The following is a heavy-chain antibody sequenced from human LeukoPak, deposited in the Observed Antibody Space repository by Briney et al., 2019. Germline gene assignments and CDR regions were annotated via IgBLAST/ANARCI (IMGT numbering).Heavy chain of an antibody. J-gene: IGHJ4*02. V-gene: IGHV3-64*04. D-gene: IGHD2-15*01. CDR1: GXTFSSYA. CDR2: ISSNGGST. CDR3: ARDLISGPATHDS. Sequence: GGSLRLSCSASGXTFSSYAVHWVRQAPGKGLEYVSAISSNGGSTYYADSVKGRFTVSRDNSKNTLSLQMNSLRVEDTAVYYCARDLISGPATHDSWGQGALVTVSS.